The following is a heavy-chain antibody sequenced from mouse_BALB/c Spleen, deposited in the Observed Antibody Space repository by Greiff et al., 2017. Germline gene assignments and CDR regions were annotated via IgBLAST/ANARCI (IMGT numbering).Heavy chain of an antibody. CDR3: ASHRYDVFFDY. D-gene: IGHD2-14*01. J-gene: IGHJ2*01. CDR1: GYTFSSYW. CDR2: ILPGSGST. Sequence: QVQLQQSGAELMKPGASVKISCKATGYTFSSYWIEWVKQRPGHGLEWIGEILPGSGSTNYNEKFKGKATFTADTSSNTAYMQLSSLTSEDSAVYYCASHRYDVFFDYWGQGTTLTVSS. V-gene: IGHV1-9*01.